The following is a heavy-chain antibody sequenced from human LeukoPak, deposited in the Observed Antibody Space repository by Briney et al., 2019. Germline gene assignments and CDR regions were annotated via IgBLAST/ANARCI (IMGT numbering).Heavy chain of an antibody. V-gene: IGHV1-69*05. Sequence: ASVKVSCKASGGTFSSYAISWVRQAPGQGLEWMGCTTPSFGTANHAQKFQGRITITTDESTSTAYMELSSLRSEDTAVYYCERPGGSSSSQFDYWGQGTLVTVSS. D-gene: IGHD6-6*01. CDR2: TTPSFGTA. J-gene: IGHJ4*02. CDR3: ERPGGSSSSQFDY. CDR1: GGTFSSYA.